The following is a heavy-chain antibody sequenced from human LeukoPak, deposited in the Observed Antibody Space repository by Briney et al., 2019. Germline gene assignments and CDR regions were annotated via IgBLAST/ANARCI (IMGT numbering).Heavy chain of an antibody. CDR3: AREVRVRNYYDSSGYYSPFDY. Sequence: SETLSLTCAVYGGSFSGYYWSWIRQPPGKGLEWIGEINHSGSTNYNPSLKSRVTISVDTSKNQFSLKLSSVTAADTAVYYCAREVRVRNYYDSSGYYSPFDYWGQGTLVTVSS. CDR1: GGSFSGYY. V-gene: IGHV4-34*01. CDR2: INHSGST. J-gene: IGHJ4*02. D-gene: IGHD3-22*01.